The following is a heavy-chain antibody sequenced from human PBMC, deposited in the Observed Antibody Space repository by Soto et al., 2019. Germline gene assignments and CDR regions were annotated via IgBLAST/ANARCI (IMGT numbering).Heavy chain of an antibody. CDR3: ASSITQLVTD. D-gene: IGHD6-13*01. Sequence: EVQLVESGGGSVQPGGSLRLSCTASGFSVSDHFMDWVRQTPGKGLEWVCQISNRASGETTFYAASVKGRFTVSREDSRKSMYLQMNSLKTEDTAVYFFASSITQLVTDWGQGNLVDVA. V-gene: IGHV3-72*01. J-gene: IGHJ4*02. CDR1: GFSVSDHF. CDR2: ISNRASGETT.